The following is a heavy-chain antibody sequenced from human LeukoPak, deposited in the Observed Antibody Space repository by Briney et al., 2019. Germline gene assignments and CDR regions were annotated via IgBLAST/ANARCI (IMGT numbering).Heavy chain of an antibody. CDR3: ARDGGIIAAARTDWFDP. Sequence: SETLCLTCTVSGGSISSYYWSWIRQPAGKGLEWIGRIYTSGSTNYNPSLKSRVTMSVDTSKNQFSLKLSSVTAADTAVYYCARDGGIIAAARTDWFDPWGQGTLVTVSS. D-gene: IGHD6-13*01. J-gene: IGHJ5*02. CDR1: GGSISSYY. V-gene: IGHV4-4*07. CDR2: IYTSGST.